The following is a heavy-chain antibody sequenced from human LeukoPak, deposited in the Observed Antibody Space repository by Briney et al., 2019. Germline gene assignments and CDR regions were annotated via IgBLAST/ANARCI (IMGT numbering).Heavy chain of an antibody. J-gene: IGHJ5*02. CDR3: ARGGYDSSGYYYLNWFDP. CDR1: GYTFTGYY. CDR2: INPNSGGT. D-gene: IGHD3-22*01. V-gene: IGHV1-2*02. Sequence: ASVKVSCKASGYTFTGYYMHWVRQAPGQGLEWMGWINPNSGGTNYAQKFQGRVTMTRDTSISTAYMELSRLRSDDTAVYYCARGGYDSSGYYYLNWFDPWGQGTLVTVSP.